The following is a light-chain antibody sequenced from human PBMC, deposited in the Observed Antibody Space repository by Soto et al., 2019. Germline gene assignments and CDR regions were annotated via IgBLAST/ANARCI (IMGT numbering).Light chain of an antibody. Sequence: SALTQPAAVSCTPRCSTAISCTEVRTDVDGYDYVSWYQQHPGQATQLIMYDVYNRPSGVSHRFSGSKSGDTASLTISGLQAEDEADYYCTSYTSSTPFYVFGTGTKVTVL. V-gene: IGLV2-14*03. CDR3: TSYTSSTPFYV. CDR2: DVY. CDR1: RTDVDGYDY. J-gene: IGLJ1*01.